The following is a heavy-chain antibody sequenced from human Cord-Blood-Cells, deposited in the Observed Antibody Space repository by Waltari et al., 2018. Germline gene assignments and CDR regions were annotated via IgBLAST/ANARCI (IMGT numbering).Heavy chain of an antibody. CDR3: AKMNLRAFDI. D-gene: IGHD4-17*01. CDR1: GFTFSSYG. CDR2: RRDDGSNK. V-gene: IGHV3-30*02. J-gene: IGHJ3*02. Sequence: QVQLVESGGGVVQPGGSLRLSCAASGFTFSSYGMHWVCQAPGKRLGWVAFRRDDGSNKYYADSVKGRFTISRDNSKNTLYLQMNSLRAEDTAVYYCAKMNLRAFDIWGQGTMVTVSS.